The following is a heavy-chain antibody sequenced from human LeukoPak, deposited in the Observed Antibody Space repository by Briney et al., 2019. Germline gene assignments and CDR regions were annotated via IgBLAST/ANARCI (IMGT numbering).Heavy chain of an antibody. CDR3: ARVYDSGSQAYFYYMDV. CDR1: GYTFTSYG. V-gene: IGHV1-2*02. Sequence: GSVKVSCKASGYTFTSYGISWVRQAPGQGLEWMGWINPNSGGTNYAQKFQGRVTMTRDTSISTAYMELSRLRSDDTAVYYCARVYDSGSQAYFYYMDVWGKGTTVTISS. J-gene: IGHJ6*03. CDR2: INPNSGGT. D-gene: IGHD3-10*01.